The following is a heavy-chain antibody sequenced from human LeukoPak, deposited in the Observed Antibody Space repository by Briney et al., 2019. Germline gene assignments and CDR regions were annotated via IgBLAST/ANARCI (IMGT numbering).Heavy chain of an antibody. V-gene: IGHV3-23*01. Sequence: GGSLRLSCAASGFTFSSYAMSWVRQAPGKGLEWVSAISGSGGSTYYADSVKGRFTISRDNSKNTLYLQMNCLRAEDTAVYYCAKVGYSYGIMDVWGKGTTVTVSS. J-gene: IGHJ6*03. D-gene: IGHD5-18*01. CDR2: ISGSGGST. CDR3: AKVGYSYGIMDV. CDR1: GFTFSSYA.